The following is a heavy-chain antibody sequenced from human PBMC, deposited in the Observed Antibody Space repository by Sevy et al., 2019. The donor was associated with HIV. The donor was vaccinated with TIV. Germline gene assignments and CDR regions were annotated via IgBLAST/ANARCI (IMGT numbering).Heavy chain of an antibody. V-gene: IGHV3-7*01. Sequence: GGSLRLSCAASGFTFSSYWMSWVRQAPGKGLEWVANIKQDGSEKYYVDFVKGRFTISRDNAKNSLYLQMNSMRAEDTAVYYCARDSAGAGSRNWFDPWGQGTLVTVSS. CDR2: IKQDGSEK. J-gene: IGHJ5*02. CDR1: GFTFSSYW. D-gene: IGHD7-27*01. CDR3: ARDSAGAGSRNWFDP.